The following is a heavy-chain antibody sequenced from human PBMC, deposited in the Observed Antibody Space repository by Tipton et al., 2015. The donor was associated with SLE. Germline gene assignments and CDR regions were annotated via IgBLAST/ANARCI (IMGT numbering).Heavy chain of an antibody. CDR1: GFTFSDYY. V-gene: IGHV3-30-3*01. J-gene: IGHJ4*02. D-gene: IGHD6-19*01. Sequence: SLRLSCAASGFTFSDYYMSWIRQAPGKGLEWVAVISYDGSNKYYADSVKGRFTISRDNSKNTLYLQMNSLRAEDTAVYYCARADQQWLVHYWGQGTLVTVSS. CDR3: ARADQQWLVHY. CDR2: ISYDGSNK.